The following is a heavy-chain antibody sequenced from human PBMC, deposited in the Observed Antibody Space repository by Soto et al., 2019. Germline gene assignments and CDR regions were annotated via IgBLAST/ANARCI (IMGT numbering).Heavy chain of an antibody. CDR3: ARCIHAAYYHGMDV. J-gene: IGHJ6*01. Sequence: GASGKVSCEASGYTFYRHSISWVRQAPGQGLEWMGRINADYGNTQYAQKFRGRVTMTTDTSTTTVYMELTNLRSDDTAAYYSARCIHAAYYHGMDVW. V-gene: IGHV1-18*01. CDR1: GYTFYRHS. CDR2: INADYGNT. D-gene: IGHD2-15*01.